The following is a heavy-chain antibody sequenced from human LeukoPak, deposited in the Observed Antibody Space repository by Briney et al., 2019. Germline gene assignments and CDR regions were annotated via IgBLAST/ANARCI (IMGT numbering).Heavy chain of an antibody. J-gene: IGHJ4*02. CDR1: GYTLTGYY. V-gene: IGHV1-2*02. Sequence: GASVKVSCKASGYTLTGYYMHWVRQAPGQGLEWMGWINPNSSGTKYAQKFQGRVTMTRDTSINTAYMELSRLRSDDTAMYYCVPGGGTAAAATQRVYYFDYWGQGTLVTVSS. D-gene: IGHD6-13*01. CDR3: VPGGGTAAAATQRVYYFDY. CDR2: INPNSSGT.